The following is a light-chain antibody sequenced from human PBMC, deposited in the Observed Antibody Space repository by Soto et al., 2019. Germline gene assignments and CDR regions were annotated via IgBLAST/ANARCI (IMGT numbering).Light chain of an antibody. CDR1: SSNVGSDN. CDR3: AAWDDSVI. Sequence: QSVLTQPPSASGAPGQRVTISCSGSSSNVGSDNVYWYQQIPGTAPKLLIYMNDQRPSGVPDRFSGSKSGTSASLAISGLRTEADGFYYCAAWDDSVIFGGGTKVTVL. J-gene: IGLJ2*01. CDR2: MND. V-gene: IGLV1-47*01.